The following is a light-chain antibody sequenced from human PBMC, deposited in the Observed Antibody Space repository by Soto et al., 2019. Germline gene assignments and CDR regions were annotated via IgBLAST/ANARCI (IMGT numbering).Light chain of an antibody. CDR1: QSVSSY. J-gene: IGKJ4*02. Sequence: EIVMTQSPATLSVSPGESATLSCRASQSVSSYLAWYHQKPGQAPRLLIYGASNRATGIPDRFSGSGSGTDFTLTISRLEPEDFAVYYCQQYGSSGTFGRGTKVDIK. V-gene: IGKV3-20*01. CDR3: QQYGSSGT. CDR2: GAS.